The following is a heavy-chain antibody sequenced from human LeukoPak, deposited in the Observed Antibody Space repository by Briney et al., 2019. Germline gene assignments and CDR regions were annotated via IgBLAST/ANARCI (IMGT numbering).Heavy chain of an antibody. D-gene: IGHD5-18*01. CDR2: IYYSGST. CDR3: ARVRGAQLWSHYFDY. V-gene: IGHV4-59*12. Sequence: SETLSLTCTVSGGSISSYYWSWIRQPPGKGLEWIGYIYYSGSTNYNPSLKSRVTISVDTSKNQFSLKLSSVTAADTAVYYCARVRGAQLWSHYFDYWGQGTLVTVSS. CDR1: GGSISSYY. J-gene: IGHJ4*02.